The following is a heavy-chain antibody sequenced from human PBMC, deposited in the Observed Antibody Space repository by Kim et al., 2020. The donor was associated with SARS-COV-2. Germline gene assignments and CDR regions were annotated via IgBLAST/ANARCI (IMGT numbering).Heavy chain of an antibody. CDR1: GGSISSSSYY. J-gene: IGHJ5*02. D-gene: IGHD1-26*01. CDR2: IYYSGST. CDR3: ARDKGHWGGSYENWFDP. Sequence: SETLSLTCTVSGGSISSSSYYWGWIRQPPGKGLEWIGSIYYSGSTYYNPSLKSRVTISVDTSKNQFSLKLSSVTTADTAVYYCARDKGHWGGSYENWFDP. V-gene: IGHV4-39*07.